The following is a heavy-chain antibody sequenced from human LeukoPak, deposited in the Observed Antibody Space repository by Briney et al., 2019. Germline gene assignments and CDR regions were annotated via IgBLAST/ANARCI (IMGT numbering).Heavy chain of an antibody. CDR3: AKSGSSWDLEY. CDR2: IGYDGNNK. Sequence: PGGSLRLSCAASGFTFSSYGMNWVRQAPGKGLEWVAFIGYDGNNKYCADSVKGRFTISRDNSKNTLFLQMNSLRAEDTSVYYCAKSGSSWDLEYWGQGALLGVSS. CDR1: GFTFSSYG. J-gene: IGHJ4*02. V-gene: IGHV3-30*02. D-gene: IGHD6-13*01.